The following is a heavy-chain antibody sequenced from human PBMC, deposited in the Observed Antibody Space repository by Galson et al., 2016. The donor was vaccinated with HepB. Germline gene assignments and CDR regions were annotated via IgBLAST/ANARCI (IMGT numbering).Heavy chain of an antibody. CDR1: GFNFRNYW. Sequence: SLRLSCAASGFNFRNYWIHWVRQAPGKGLVWVSRIKGDGGSTTYADSVKGRFTISRDNAKNTLYLQMNSLRAEDTAVYYCAYSDYTDYWGQGTLVTVSS. CDR2: IKGDGGST. J-gene: IGHJ4*02. CDR3: AYSDYTDY. V-gene: IGHV3-74*01. D-gene: IGHD2-15*01.